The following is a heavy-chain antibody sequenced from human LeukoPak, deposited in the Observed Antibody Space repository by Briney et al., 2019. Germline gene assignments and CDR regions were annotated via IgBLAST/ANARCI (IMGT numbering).Heavy chain of an antibody. CDR1: GYTFTSYG. V-gene: IGHV1-18*01. CDR2: ISAYNGNT. D-gene: IGHD3-22*01. Sequence: GASVKVSCKASGYTFTSYGISWVRQAPGQGLEWMGWISAYNGNTNYAQKLQGRVTMTTDTSTSTAYMELRSLRSDDTAVYYCAGEGSGYPFGGLTAFDIWGQGTMVTVSS. J-gene: IGHJ3*02. CDR3: AGEGSGYPFGGLTAFDI.